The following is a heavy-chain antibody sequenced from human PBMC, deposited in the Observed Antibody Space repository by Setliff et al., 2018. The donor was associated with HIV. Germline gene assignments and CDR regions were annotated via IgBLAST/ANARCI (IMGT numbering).Heavy chain of an antibody. CDR1: TDSLSSSTNH. D-gene: IGHD3-22*01. CDR3: ARDPHYFDTSGYYSYSYPDY. CDR2: INYGGAP. V-gene: IGHV4-39*07. Sequence: TSETLSLTCTVSTDSLSSSTNHWGWIRQPPGKGLEWIGNINYGGAPYYNPSLKSRVTISIDTSKSQFSLKLTSVTAADTAVYFCARDPHYFDTSGYYSYSYPDYWGHGTLVTV. J-gene: IGHJ4*01.